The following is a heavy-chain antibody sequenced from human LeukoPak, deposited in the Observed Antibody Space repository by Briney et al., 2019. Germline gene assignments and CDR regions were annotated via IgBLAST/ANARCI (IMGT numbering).Heavy chain of an antibody. CDR2: IKQDGSEK. D-gene: IGHD3-3*01. CDR1: GFNFSSYW. CDR3: SSVPPTYDFWSGYYMYYYMDV. V-gene: IGHV3-7*01. Sequence: PGGSLRLSCAASGFNFSSYWMSWVRQAPGKGLEWVANIKQDGSEKYYVDSVKGRFTISRDNAKNSLYLQMNSLRAEDTAVYYCSSVPPTYDFWSGYYMYYYMDVWGKGTTVTVSS. J-gene: IGHJ6*03.